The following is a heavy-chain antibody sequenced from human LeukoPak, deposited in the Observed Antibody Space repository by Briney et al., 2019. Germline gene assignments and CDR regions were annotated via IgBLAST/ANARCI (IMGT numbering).Heavy chain of an antibody. J-gene: IGHJ4*02. CDR2: INPSSGGT. CDR1: GYTFTGHY. V-gene: IGHV1-2*02. CDR3: ARDLRGYN. Sequence: ASVKVTCKASGYTFTGHYMHWVRQAPAQGLEWMGWINPSSGGTRYAQKSQARVTPTRDTSISTAYMEPSRLTSDDTAVYYCARDLRGYNWGQGTLGTVSS. D-gene: IGHD5-18*01.